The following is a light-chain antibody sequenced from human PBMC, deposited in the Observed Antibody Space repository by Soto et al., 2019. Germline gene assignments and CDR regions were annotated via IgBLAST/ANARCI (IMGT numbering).Light chain of an antibody. V-gene: IGKV3-15*01. Sequence: EIVMTQSPATLSVSPGERATLSCRASRSISSDLAWYQQKPGQAPRLLIYGASTRATGIPARFSGSGSGPEFTLTISSLQSEDFALYYCQQYNNWPPLTFGGGTKGEIK. CDR1: RSISSD. CDR3: QQYNNWPPLT. CDR2: GAS. J-gene: IGKJ4*01.